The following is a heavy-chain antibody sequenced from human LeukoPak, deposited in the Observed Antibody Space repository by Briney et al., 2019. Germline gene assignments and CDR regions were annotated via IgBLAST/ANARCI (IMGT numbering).Heavy chain of an antibody. V-gene: IGHV5-51*01. D-gene: IGHD5-12*01. Sequence: PGESLKISCRASGYSFSTYWIGWVRQMPGKGLEWMGVIYPGDSDTRYSPSFQGQVTMSADKSISTAYLQWSSLKASDTATYYCARGGYSGYEFDCWGQGTLVTVSS. CDR2: IYPGDSDT. CDR1: GYSFSTYW. J-gene: IGHJ4*02. CDR3: ARGGYSGYEFDC.